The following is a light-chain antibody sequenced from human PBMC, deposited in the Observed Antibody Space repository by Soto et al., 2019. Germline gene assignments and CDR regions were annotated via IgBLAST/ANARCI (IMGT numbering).Light chain of an antibody. CDR1: ISDVGSYNL. J-gene: IGLJ3*02. CDR2: GGT. V-gene: IGLV2-23*01. Sequence: QSALTQPASVSGSPGQSITISCAGTISDVGSYNLVSWCQQHPGKAPKLVIYGGTKRPSGVSNRFSDSKSGNTASLTISGLQAEDEGDYYCFSYAGSSWLFGGGTKVTVL. CDR3: FSYAGSSWL.